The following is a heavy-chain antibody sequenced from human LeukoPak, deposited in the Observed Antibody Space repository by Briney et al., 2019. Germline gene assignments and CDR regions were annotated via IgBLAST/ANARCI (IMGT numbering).Heavy chain of an antibody. Sequence: GESLKISCKGSGYSFTSYWISWVRQMPGKGLVWMGRIDPSDSYTNYSPSFQGHVTISADKSISTAYLQWSSLKASDTAMYYCARHDKSYGSPFDYWGQGTLVTVSS. V-gene: IGHV5-10-1*01. CDR3: ARHDKSYGSPFDY. J-gene: IGHJ4*02. CDR2: IDPSDSYT. D-gene: IGHD5-18*01. CDR1: GYSFTSYW.